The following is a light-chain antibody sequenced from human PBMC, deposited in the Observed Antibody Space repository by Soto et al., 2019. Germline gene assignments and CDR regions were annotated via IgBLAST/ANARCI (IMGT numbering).Light chain of an antibody. J-gene: IGLJ2*01. Sequence: QSVLTQPASVSGSPGQSITISCTGTSSDIGDYNYVSWYQQHPDKAPKLMIYDVSNRPSGVSNRFSGSKSGNTASLTISGLQAEDEGDYYCSSYTSSSTVVFGGGTKVTVL. CDR3: SSYTSSSTVV. CDR2: DVS. V-gene: IGLV2-14*01. CDR1: SSDIGDYNY.